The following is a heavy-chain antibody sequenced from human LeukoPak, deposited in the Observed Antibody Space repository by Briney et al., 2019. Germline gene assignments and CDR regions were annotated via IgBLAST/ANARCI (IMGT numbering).Heavy chain of an antibody. Sequence: GGSLRLSCAASGFTFDDYAMHWDRQAPGKGLEWVSGISRNSGSIGYADSVKGRFTISRDNAKNSLYLQMNSLRAEDMALYYCARGCTIGHYYYYYMDVWGKGTTVTVSS. CDR2: ISRNSGSI. CDR1: GFTFDDYA. D-gene: IGHD3-9*01. CDR3: ARGCTIGHYYYYYMDV. V-gene: IGHV3-9*03. J-gene: IGHJ6*03.